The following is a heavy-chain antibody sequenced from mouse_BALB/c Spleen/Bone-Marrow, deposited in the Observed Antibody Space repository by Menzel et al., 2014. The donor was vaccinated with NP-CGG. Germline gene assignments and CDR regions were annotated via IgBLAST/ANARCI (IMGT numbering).Heavy chain of an antibody. CDR1: GYTFTSYW. CDR2: INPSNGRT. J-gene: IGHJ4*01. CDR3: AREDILYAMDY. V-gene: IGHV1S81*02. Sequence: VQLQQSGAELVKPGASVKLSCKASGYTFTSYWMHWVKQRPGQGLEWIGEINPSNGRTNYNEKFKSKATQTVDKSSSTAYMQLSSLTSEDSAVYYCAREDILYAMDYWGQGTSVTVSS.